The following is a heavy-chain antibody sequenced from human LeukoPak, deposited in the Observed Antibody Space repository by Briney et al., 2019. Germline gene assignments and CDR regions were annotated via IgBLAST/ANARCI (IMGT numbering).Heavy chain of an antibody. J-gene: IGHJ4*02. V-gene: IGHV4-39*01. Sequence: SETLSLTCTVSGGSISSSSYYWGWIRQPPGKGLEWIGSIYYSGSTYYNPSLKSRVTISVDTSKNQFSLKLSSVTAADTAVYYCARHMGITMVRGVVDYWGQGTLVTVSS. CDR3: ARHMGITMVRGVVDY. CDR2: IYYSGST. CDR1: GGSISSSSYY. D-gene: IGHD3-10*01.